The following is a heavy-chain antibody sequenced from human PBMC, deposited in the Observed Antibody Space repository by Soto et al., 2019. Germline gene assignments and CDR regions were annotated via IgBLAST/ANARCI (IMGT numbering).Heavy chain of an antibody. CDR3: ARRIAASPLWSSGGMDV. CDR1: GYSFTSYL. CDR2: IYPGDSDT. D-gene: IGHD6-6*01. V-gene: IGHV5-51*01. J-gene: IGHJ6*01. Sequence: PGESLQISFKGSGYSFTSYLICWVRQMPVKGLEWMGIIYPGDSDTRYSPSLQGQVNIAADKSISTAYLQWSSLKDSDTAMYYCARRIAASPLWSSGGMDVWGQGTTVTVSS.